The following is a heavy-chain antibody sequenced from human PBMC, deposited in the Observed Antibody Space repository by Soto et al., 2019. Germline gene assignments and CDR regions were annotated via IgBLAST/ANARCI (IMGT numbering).Heavy chain of an antibody. V-gene: IGHV3-48*01. CDR3: ARANYDGSPGDFDY. CDR2: ISSSSSSI. D-gene: IGHD3-10*01. CDR1: GFTFSSYS. Sequence: EVQLVESGGGLVQPGGSLRLSCAASGFTFSSYSMNWVRQAPGKGLEWVSYISSSSSSIYYADSVKGRFTISRDNTKNSLYLQMNRLRAEDTAVYYCARANYDGSPGDFDYWGQGTLVTVSS. J-gene: IGHJ4*02.